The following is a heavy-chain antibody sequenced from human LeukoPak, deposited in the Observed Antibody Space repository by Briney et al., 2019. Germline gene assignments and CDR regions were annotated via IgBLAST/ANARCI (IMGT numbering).Heavy chain of an antibody. V-gene: IGHV3-11*01. J-gene: IGHJ4*02. CDR3: AKSIAVAGPYDY. D-gene: IGHD6-19*01. Sequence: GGSLRLSCAASGFTFSDYYMSWIRQAPGKGLEWVSYISSSGSTIYYADSVKGRFTISRDNAKNSLYLQMNSLRAEDMALYYCAKSIAVAGPYDYWGQGTLVTVSS. CDR1: GFTFSDYY. CDR2: ISSSGSTI.